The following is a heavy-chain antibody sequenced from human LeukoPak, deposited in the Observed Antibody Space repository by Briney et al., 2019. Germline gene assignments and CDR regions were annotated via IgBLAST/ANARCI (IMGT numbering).Heavy chain of an antibody. D-gene: IGHD2-15*01. V-gene: IGHV3-23*01. J-gene: IGHJ4*02. CDR2: ISGSGGGT. CDR3: ARVGWDVVVVAATADDY. Sequence: GTSLRLSCAASGFTFSSYAMSWVRQAPGKGLECVSAISGSGGGTYYADSVKGRFTISRDNSKNTLYLQMSSLRAEDTAVYYCARVGWDVVVVAATADDYWGQGTLVTVSS. CDR1: GFTFSSYA.